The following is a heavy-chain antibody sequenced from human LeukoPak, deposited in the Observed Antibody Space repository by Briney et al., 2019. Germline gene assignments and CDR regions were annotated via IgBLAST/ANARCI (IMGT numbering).Heavy chain of an antibody. CDR3: ARVAYYDFWSGYYKSDYFDY. CDR1: GGSISSYY. J-gene: IGHJ4*02. D-gene: IGHD3-3*01. V-gene: IGHV4-34*01. Sequence: SETLSLTCTVSGGSISSYYWSWIRQPPGKGLEWIGEINHSGSTNYNPSLKSRVTISVDTSKNQFSLKLSSVTAADTAVYYCARVAYYDFWSGYYKSDYFDYWGQGTLVTVSS. CDR2: INHSGST.